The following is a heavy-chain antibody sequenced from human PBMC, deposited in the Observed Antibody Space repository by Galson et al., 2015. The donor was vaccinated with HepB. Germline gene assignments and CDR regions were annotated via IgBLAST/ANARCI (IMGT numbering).Heavy chain of an antibody. CDR2: ISSDSNDI. D-gene: IGHD3-22*01. CDR3: ARGADYYDNSGYPHSYYYFDF. V-gene: IGHV3-21*01. Sequence: SLRLSCAVSAFAFRPYTVNWVRQAPGRRPEWVSSISSDSNDIYYADSVMGRFTISRDNARNSLYLQMDSLRAEDTAVYYCARGADYYDNSGYPHSYYYFDFWGQGTLGTVSS. CDR1: AFAFRPYT. J-gene: IGHJ4*02.